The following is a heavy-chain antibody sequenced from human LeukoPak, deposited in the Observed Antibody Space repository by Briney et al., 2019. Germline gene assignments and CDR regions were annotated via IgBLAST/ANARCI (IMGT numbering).Heavy chain of an antibody. Sequence: GGSLRLSCAASGFTFSSYAMSWVRQASGKGLEWVSAISGSGGSTYYADSVKGRFTISRDNSKNMLFLQMNSLRAEDTAVYYCAKDPTGHGLLYFDYWGQGTLVTVSS. D-gene: IGHD1-26*01. CDR1: GFTFSSYA. CDR3: AKDPTGHGLLYFDY. V-gene: IGHV3-23*01. CDR2: ISGSGGST. J-gene: IGHJ4*02.